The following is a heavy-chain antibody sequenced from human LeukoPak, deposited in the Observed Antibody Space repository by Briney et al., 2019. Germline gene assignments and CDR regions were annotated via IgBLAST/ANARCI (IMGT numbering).Heavy chain of an antibody. CDR3: AKRSVRGITIFGVVIRPYYMDV. D-gene: IGHD3-3*01. J-gene: IGHJ6*03. CDR2: ISSSSSTK. Sequence: GGSLRLSCAASGFTFSSYSMNWVRQAPGKGLEWVSYISSSSSTKYYADSVKGRFTISRDNSKNTLYLQMNSLRAEDTAVYYCAKRSVRGITIFGVVIRPYYMDVWGKGTTVTVSS. CDR1: GFTFSSYS. V-gene: IGHV3-48*01.